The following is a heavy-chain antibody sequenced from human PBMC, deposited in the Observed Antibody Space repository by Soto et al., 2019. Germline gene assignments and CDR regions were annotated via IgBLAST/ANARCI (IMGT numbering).Heavy chain of an antibody. CDR1: GFTFSSYA. CDR3: AKKELGHVSGTDYFDY. Sequence: EVQVLASGGGLVQPGGSLRLSCAASGFTFSSYAMSWVRQAPGRGLEWVSSISASGFNTYYAESVKGRFTISRDIFKNTLYLQMGSLRVEDTAVYYCAKKELGHVSGTDYFDYWGQGTLVTVSS. J-gene: IGHJ4*02. D-gene: IGHD3-10*01. V-gene: IGHV3-23*01. CDR2: ISASGFNT.